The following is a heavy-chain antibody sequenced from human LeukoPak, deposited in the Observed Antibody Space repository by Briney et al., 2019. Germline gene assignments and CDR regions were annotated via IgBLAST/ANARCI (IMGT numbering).Heavy chain of an antibody. Sequence: GGSLRLSCAASGFTFSSYWMSWVRQAPEKGLEWVANIKQDGSEKYYVDSVKGRFTISRDNAKNSLYLQMNSLRAEDTAVYYCAKSFSSGWYYFDYWGQGTLVTVSS. CDR1: GFTFSSYW. V-gene: IGHV3-7*03. CDR2: IKQDGSEK. J-gene: IGHJ4*02. CDR3: AKSFSSGWYYFDY. D-gene: IGHD6-19*01.